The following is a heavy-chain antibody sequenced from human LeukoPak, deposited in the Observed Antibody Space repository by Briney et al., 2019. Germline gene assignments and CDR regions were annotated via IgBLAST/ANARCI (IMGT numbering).Heavy chain of an antibody. Sequence: SETLSLTCTVSGVSISSSNSYWGWIRQPRGKGREWIGSIYYSGNTYYNASRKSQVSISINTSRKQFSLRLTSVTAADTAVYYCARQTGSGLFILPGGQGTLVTVSS. CDR3: ARQTGSGLFILP. CDR1: GVSISSSNSY. CDR2: IYYSGNT. D-gene: IGHD3/OR15-3a*01. V-gene: IGHV4-39*01. J-gene: IGHJ4*02.